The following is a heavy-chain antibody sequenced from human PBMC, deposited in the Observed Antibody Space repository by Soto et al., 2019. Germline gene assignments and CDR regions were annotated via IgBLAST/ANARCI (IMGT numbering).Heavy chain of an antibody. Sequence: GESLKLSCKASGYPFTNYWISWVRQMPGKGLEWMGRIDPSDSYTNYSPSFEGHVTISADKSISTAYLQWSSLKASDTAMYFCARRRRAPPGISPAMDGWGQGNTVTV. CDR3: ARRRRAPPGISPAMDG. CDR2: IDPSDSYT. CDR1: GYPFTNYW. J-gene: IGHJ6*02. V-gene: IGHV5-10-1*01.